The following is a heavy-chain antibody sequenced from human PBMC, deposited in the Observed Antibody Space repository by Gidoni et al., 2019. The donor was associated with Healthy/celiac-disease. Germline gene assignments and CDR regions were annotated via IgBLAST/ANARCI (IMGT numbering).Heavy chain of an antibody. Sequence: EVQLLESGGGLVQPGGSLRLSCPASGFTFSRYAMSWVRQAPGKGLEWVSAISGSGGSTYYADSVKGRFTISRDNAKNTLYLQMNSLRAEDTAVYYCAKEGRWLQLEGHFDYWGQGTLVTVSS. J-gene: IGHJ4*02. CDR1: GFTFSRYA. CDR2: ISGSGGST. D-gene: IGHD5-12*01. V-gene: IGHV3-23*01. CDR3: AKEGRWLQLEGHFDY.